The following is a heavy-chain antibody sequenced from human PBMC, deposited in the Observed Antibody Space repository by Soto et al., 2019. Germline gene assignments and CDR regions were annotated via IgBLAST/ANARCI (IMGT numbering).Heavy chain of an antibody. D-gene: IGHD4-17*01. Sequence: GSLLLSCEASGFTFSDYYMTGLRQAPGKGLEWVSYISGGGTFAVYADSLRGRFTILRDNAKSSVYLQITSLRADDSAVYYCARGHTTVRRAYFDYWGQGTVVTVSS. CDR3: ARGHTTVRRAYFDY. V-gene: IGHV3-11*04. CDR2: ISGGGTFA. CDR1: GFTFSDYY. J-gene: IGHJ4*02.